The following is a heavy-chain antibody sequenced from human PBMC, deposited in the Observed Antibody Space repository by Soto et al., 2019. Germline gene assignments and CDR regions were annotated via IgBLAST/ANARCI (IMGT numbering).Heavy chain of an antibody. J-gene: IGHJ4*02. CDR1: GGSFSGYY. V-gene: IGHV4-34*01. CDR2: INHSGST. CDR3: ARGSRYYYGSGSYYNARPFDY. Sequence: PSETLSLTCAVYGGSFSGYYWSWIRQPPGKGLERIGEINHSGSTNYNPSLKSRVTISVDTSKNQFSLKLSSVTAADTAVYYCARGSRYYYGSGSYYNARPFDYWGQGTLVTVSS. D-gene: IGHD3-10*01.